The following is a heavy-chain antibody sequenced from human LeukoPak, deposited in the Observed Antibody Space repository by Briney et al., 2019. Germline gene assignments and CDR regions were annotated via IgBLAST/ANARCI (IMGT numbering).Heavy chain of an antibody. V-gene: IGHV3-23*01. J-gene: IGHJ4*02. CDR3: AKTRDSGTYGYSFDH. D-gene: IGHD2-8*01. CDR1: GFVFNNYA. Sequence: GGSLRLSCAASGFVFNNYAMTWVRQAPGEGLEWVSSLTRGLTTYYADSVKGRFIISRDNSKNTLYLQMTSLRAEDTAIYFCAKTRDSGTYGYSFDHWGQGTLVTVSS. CDR2: LTRGLTT.